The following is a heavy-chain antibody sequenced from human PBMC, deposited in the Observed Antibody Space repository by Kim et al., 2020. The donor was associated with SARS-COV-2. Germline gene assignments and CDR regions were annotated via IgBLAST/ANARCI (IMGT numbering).Heavy chain of an antibody. CDR2: INAGNGNT. CDR1: GYTFTSYA. CDR3: ARDPFTITIFGVVARGGGAFDI. Sequence: ASVKVSCKASGYTFTSYAMHWVHQAPGQRLEWMGWINAGNGNTKYSQKFQGRVTITRDTSASTAYMELSSLRSEDTAVYYCARDPFTITIFGVVARGGGAFDIWGQGTMVTVSS. J-gene: IGHJ3*02. V-gene: IGHV1-3*01. D-gene: IGHD3-3*01.